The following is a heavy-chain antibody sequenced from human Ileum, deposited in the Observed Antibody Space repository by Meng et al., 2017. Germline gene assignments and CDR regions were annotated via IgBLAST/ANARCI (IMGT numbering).Heavy chain of an antibody. CDR1: SSSINSNTY. CDR2: ISRSGSA. CDR3: ARHGGYSQDF. Sequence: GQRGGAGSAQVRPSGTPTRTFAVSSSSINSNTYWRWVRPPPGEGLEWIGTISRSGSAYYNPYLKSRVTMSVDKSKSQFSLMLTSVTAADTAIYYCARHGGYSQDFWGQGTLVTVSS. D-gene: IGHD4-23*01. V-gene: IGHV4-4*02. J-gene: IGHJ4*02.